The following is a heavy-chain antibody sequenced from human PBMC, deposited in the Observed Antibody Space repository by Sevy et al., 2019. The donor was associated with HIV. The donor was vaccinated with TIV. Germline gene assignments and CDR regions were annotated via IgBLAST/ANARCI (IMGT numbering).Heavy chain of an antibody. V-gene: IGHV3-48*01. CDR1: GFTFSSYS. CDR3: ARPDLSGWYFDF. D-gene: IGHD6-19*01. Sequence: GGSLRLSCVASGFTFSSYSMNWVRQAPGKGLEWVSYISSSSDSSRTLYYADSVKGRFIISRDNAKNSVHLQMTSLRVEDTAVYYCARPDLSGWYFDFWGHGTLVTVSS. CDR2: ISSSSDSSRTL. J-gene: IGHJ4*01.